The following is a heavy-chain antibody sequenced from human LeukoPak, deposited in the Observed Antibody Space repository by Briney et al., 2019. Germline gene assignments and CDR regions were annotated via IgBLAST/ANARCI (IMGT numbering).Heavy chain of an antibody. Sequence: SETLSLTCTVSGGSISSYYWGWIRQPAGKGREWIERIYTSGSTNYNPSLKSRVTMSVDTSKNQFSLKLSSVTAADTAVYYCASGHSSSWAADYWGQGTLVTVSS. J-gene: IGHJ4*02. CDR2: IYTSGST. V-gene: IGHV4-4*07. CDR1: GGSISSYY. CDR3: ASGHSSSWAADY. D-gene: IGHD6-13*01.